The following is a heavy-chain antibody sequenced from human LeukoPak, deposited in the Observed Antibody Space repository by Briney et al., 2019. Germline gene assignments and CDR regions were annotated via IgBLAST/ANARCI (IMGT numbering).Heavy chain of an antibody. Sequence: PSETLSLTCAVYGGSFSGYYWSWIRQPPGKGLEWIGEINHSGSTNYNPSLESRVTISVDTSKNQFSLKLSSVTAADTAVYYCARGAIEVGAARWFDYWGQGTLVTVSS. D-gene: IGHD1-26*01. CDR2: INHSGST. V-gene: IGHV4-34*01. CDR1: GGSFSGYY. J-gene: IGHJ4*02. CDR3: ARGAIEVGAARWFDY.